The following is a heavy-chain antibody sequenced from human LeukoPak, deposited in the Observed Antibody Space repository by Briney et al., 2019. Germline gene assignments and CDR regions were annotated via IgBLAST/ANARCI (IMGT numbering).Heavy chain of an antibody. CDR1: GGSISSGGYY. CDR3: ARDSTYYYDSSGHTLDDAFDI. D-gene: IGHD3-22*01. Sequence: PSQTLSLTCTVSGGSISSGGYYWSWIRQPPGKGLEWIGYIYHSGSTYYNPSLKSRVTISVDRSKNQFSLKLSSVTAADTAVYYCARDSTYYYDSSGHTLDDAFDIWGQGTMVTVSS. CDR2: IYHSGST. V-gene: IGHV4-30-2*01. J-gene: IGHJ3*02.